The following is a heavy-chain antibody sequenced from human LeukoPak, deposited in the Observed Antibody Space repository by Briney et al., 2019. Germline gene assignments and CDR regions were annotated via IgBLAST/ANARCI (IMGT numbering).Heavy chain of an antibody. CDR3: ARMDSIYSSSSADY. Sequence: ASVKVSCKASGYTLTSYDINWVRQATGQGLEWMGWMNPNSGNTGYAQKFQGRVTMTRNTSISTAYMELSSLRSEDTAVYYCARMDSIYSSSSADYWGQGTLVTVSS. CDR1: GYTLTSYD. J-gene: IGHJ4*02. D-gene: IGHD6-6*01. V-gene: IGHV1-8*01. CDR2: MNPNSGNT.